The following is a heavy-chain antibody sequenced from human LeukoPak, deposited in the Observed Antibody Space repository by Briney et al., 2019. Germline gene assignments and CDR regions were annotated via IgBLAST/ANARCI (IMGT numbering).Heavy chain of an antibody. V-gene: IGHV4-39*07. CDR1: GDSISSANYY. J-gene: IGHJ4*02. CDR2: IYFSGST. Sequence: SETLSLTCTVSGDSISSANYYGGLVRQPPGKGLEWIGSIYFSGSTYYNPSLKSRVTISVETSKVQFSLKLSSVTAADTAVYYCARDSCSSTSCRKKFDNWGQGTLVTVSS. D-gene: IGHD2-2*01. CDR3: ARDSCSSTSCRKKFDN.